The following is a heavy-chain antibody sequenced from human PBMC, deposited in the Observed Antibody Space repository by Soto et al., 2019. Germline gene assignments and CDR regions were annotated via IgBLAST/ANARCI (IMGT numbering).Heavy chain of an antibody. CDR3: AKRGKNTMVRGVIRGWFDP. Sequence: GGSLRLSCAASGFTFSSYAMSWVRQAPGKGLEWVSAISGSGGSTYYADSVKGRFTISRDNSKNTLYLQMNSLRAEDTAVYYCAKRGKNTMVRGVIRGWFDPWGQGTLVTVSS. CDR2: ISGSGGST. CDR1: GFTFSSYA. D-gene: IGHD3-10*01. J-gene: IGHJ5*02. V-gene: IGHV3-23*01.